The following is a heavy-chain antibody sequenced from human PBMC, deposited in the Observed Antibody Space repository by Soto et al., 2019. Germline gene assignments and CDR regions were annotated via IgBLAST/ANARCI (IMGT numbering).Heavy chain of an antibody. V-gene: IGHV5-51*01. CDR2: IYPGDSDT. D-gene: IGHD2-15*01. J-gene: IGHJ3*02. Sequence: HGESLKISCKGSGYSFTSYWIGWVRQMPGKGLEWMAIIYPGDSDTRYGPSFQGQVTISADKSISTAYLQWSSLKASDTAMYYCAASPPYCSGGSCYPEPQYAFDIWGQGTMVTVSS. CDR3: AASPPYCSGGSCYPEPQYAFDI. CDR1: GYSFTSYW.